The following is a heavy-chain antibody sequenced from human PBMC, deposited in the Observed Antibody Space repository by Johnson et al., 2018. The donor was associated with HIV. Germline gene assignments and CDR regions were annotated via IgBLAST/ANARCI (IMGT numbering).Heavy chain of an antibody. D-gene: IGHD1-1*01. Sequence: VQLVESGGVAVQPGGSLRLSCAASGFSFDDYAMHWVRQAPGKGLEWVGRLKSRPDGGTTDYGAPVKGRFSISRDDSRKTLYLQMNSLKTEDTALYYCTTDSSGGYAFDIWGQGTVVTVS. CDR1: GFSFDDYA. CDR2: LKSRPDGGTT. J-gene: IGHJ3*02. CDR3: TTDSSGGYAFDI. V-gene: IGHV3-15*01.